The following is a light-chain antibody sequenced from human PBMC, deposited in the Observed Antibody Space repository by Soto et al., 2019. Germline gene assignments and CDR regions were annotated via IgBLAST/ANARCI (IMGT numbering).Light chain of an antibody. Sequence: DIQMTQSPSTLSASVGDRVTITCRASQSISSWLAWYQQKPGKAPKLLIYKASSLQSGVPSRFSGSGSGTEFTLTISSLQPEDFATYYCQQYNSFWTFDQGTKVEIK. J-gene: IGKJ1*01. CDR1: QSISSW. CDR2: KAS. V-gene: IGKV1-5*03. CDR3: QQYNSFWT.